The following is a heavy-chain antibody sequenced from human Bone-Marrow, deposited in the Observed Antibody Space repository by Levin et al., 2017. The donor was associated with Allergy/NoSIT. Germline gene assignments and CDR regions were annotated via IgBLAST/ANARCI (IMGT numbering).Heavy chain of an antibody. J-gene: IGHJ3*02. V-gene: IGHV1-24*01. CDR1: GYTLTELS. Sequence: GESLKISCKVSGYTLTELSMHWVRQAPGKGLEWMGGFDPEDGETIYAQKFQGRVTMTEDTSTDTAYMELSSLRSEDTAVYYCATVGDLGGGNRGADAFDIWGQGTMVTVSS. CDR2: FDPEDGET. D-gene: IGHD4-23*01. CDR3: ATVGDLGGGNRGADAFDI.